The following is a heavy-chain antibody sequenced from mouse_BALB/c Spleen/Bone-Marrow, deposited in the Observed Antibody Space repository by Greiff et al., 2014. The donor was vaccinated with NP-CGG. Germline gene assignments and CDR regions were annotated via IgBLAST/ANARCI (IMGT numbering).Heavy chain of an antibody. D-gene: IGHD2-10*02. CDR3: AYGNSVCYCDY. Sequence: VQLVESGAELVRPGASVKLSCKASGYSFTSYWLNWVKQRPGQGLEWIGMIHPSDSETRLNQKFKDKATLTVDKSSSTAYMRLSSPTSEDSAVYYCAYGNSVCYCDYWGQGTTLTVSS. J-gene: IGHJ2*01. CDR2: IHPSDSET. CDR1: GYSFTSYW. V-gene: IGHV1-74*04.